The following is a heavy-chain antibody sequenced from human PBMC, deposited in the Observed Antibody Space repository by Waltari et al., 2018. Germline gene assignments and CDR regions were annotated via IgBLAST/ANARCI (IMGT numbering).Heavy chain of an antibody. CDR3: ARVGCSGGSCYPDY. V-gene: IGHV3-33*01. D-gene: IGHD2-15*01. CDR2: RCDDGSNK. Sequence: QVQLVESGGGVVQPGRSLRLSCAASGFTFSSYGMHWVRQAPGKGLEWVAVRCDDGSNKYYADSVKGRFTISRDNSKNTLYLQMNSLRAEDTAVYYCARVGCSGGSCYPDYWGQGTLVTVSS. J-gene: IGHJ4*02. CDR1: GFTFSSYG.